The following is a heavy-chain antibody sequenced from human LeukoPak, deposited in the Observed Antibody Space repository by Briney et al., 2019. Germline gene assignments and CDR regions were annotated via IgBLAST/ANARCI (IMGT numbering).Heavy chain of an antibody. CDR1: GGSISGYF. D-gene: IGHD1-1*01. Sequence: NPSETLSPTCTVSGGSISGYFWSWIRRPPGKGLEWIGYISTSGSTNYNPSLTSRVTMSVDTSTNQFSLRLSSVTAADTAVYYCARHLNANCNFDLWGRGTLVTVSS. J-gene: IGHJ2*01. CDR2: ISTSGST. V-gene: IGHV4-4*09. CDR3: ARHLNANCNFDL.